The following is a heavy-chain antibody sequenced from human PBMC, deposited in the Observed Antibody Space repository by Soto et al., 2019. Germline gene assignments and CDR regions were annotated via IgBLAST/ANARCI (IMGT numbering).Heavy chain of an antibody. CDR2: LYDGDGS. V-gene: IGHV3-53*01. D-gene: IGHD1-1*01. Sequence: DVQLVESGGGLIQPGESLRLSCAAFGLTISGKKYVAWVRQAPGKGLEWVSALYDGDGSFYADSVKGRFTTSSDSSKTTVYLQMNDLRPDDTAVYYCATRHEREHAYDVWGQGTTVTVSS. J-gene: IGHJ3*01. CDR1: GLTISGKKY. CDR3: ATRHEREHAYDV.